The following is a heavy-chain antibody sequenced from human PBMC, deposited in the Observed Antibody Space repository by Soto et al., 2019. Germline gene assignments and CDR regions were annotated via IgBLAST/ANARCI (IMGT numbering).Heavy chain of an antibody. Sequence: GGSLRLSCAASGFTFDDYGMSWVRQAPGKGLEWVSGINWNGGSTGYADSVKGRFTISRDNAKNSLYLQMNSLRAEDTALYYCAVLEYSSGSGSPYYGMDVWGQGTTVTVSS. D-gene: IGHD6-19*01. V-gene: IGHV3-20*04. J-gene: IGHJ6*02. CDR1: GFTFDDYG. CDR3: AVLEYSSGSGSPYYGMDV. CDR2: INWNGGST.